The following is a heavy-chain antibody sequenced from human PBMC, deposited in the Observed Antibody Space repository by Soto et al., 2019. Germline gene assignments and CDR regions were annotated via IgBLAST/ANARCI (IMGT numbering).Heavy chain of an antibody. J-gene: IGHJ4*02. D-gene: IGHD3-16*02. CDR2: ISGSGGNT. V-gene: IGHV3-23*01. Sequence: PGGSLRLSCAASGFTFSTYAMSWVRQAQGQGLEWVSTISGSGGNTYYADSVKGRFTISRDNSKNTLYLEMNSLRAEDAAVYYCAKDRTSGGGIVDYWGQGT. CDR1: GFTFSTYA. CDR3: AKDRTSGGGIVDY.